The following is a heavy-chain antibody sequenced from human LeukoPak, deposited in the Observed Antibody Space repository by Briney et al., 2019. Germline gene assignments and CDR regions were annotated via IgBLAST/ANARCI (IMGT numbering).Heavy chain of an antibody. V-gene: IGHV3-21*01. CDR2: ISSSSSYI. J-gene: IGHJ3*02. D-gene: IGHD5-12*01. Sequence: GGSLRLSCAASGFTFSSYAMSWVRQAPGKGLEWVSSISSSSSYIYYADSVKGRFTISRDNAKNSLYLQMNSLRAEDTAVYYCAREGGYSGIDAFDIWGQGTMVTVSS. CDR1: GFTFSSYA. CDR3: AREGGYSGIDAFDI.